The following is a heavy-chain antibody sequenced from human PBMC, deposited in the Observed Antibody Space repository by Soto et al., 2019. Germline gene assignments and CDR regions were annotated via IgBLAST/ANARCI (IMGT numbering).Heavy chain of an antibody. V-gene: IGHV1-69*13. Sequence: ASVKVSCKASGGTFSSYAISWVRQAPGQGLEWMGGIIPIFGTANYAQKFQGRVTITADESTSTAYMELSSLRSEDTAVYYCARLYCSSTSCYRNWFDPWGQGTLVTVSS. D-gene: IGHD2-2*01. J-gene: IGHJ5*02. CDR3: ARLYCSSTSCYRNWFDP. CDR1: GGTFSSYA. CDR2: IIPIFGTA.